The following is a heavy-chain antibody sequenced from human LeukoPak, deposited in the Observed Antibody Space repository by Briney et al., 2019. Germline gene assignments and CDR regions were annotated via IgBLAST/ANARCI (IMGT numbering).Heavy chain of an antibody. CDR3: ARLRKQLGYYYYYMDV. J-gene: IGHJ6*03. CDR1: GGSFSGYY. V-gene: IGHV4-34*01. D-gene: IGHD6-6*01. CDR2: INHSGST. Sequence: SETLSLTCAVYGGSFSGYYWSWIRQPPGKGLEWIGEINHSGSTNYNPSLKSRVTISVDTSKNQFSLKLSSVTAADTAVYYCARLRKQLGYYYYYMDVWGQGTTVTVSS.